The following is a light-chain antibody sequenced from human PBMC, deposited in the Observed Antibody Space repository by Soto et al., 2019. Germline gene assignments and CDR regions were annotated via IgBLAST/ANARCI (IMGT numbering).Light chain of an antibody. V-gene: IGKV1-39*01. CDR2: AAS. J-gene: IGKJ1*01. CDR1: QSISSY. Sequence: DSQMTQSPSSLSASVGDRVTITCRASQSISSYLNWYQQRPGKAPKLLIYAASSFQSGVPSRFSGSGSGTDFTLTISSLQPEDCATYYCQQSYSTPPTFGQGTKVEL. CDR3: QQSYSTPPT.